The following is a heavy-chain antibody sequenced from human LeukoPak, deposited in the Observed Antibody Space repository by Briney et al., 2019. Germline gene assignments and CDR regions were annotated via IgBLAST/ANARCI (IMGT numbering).Heavy chain of an antibody. V-gene: IGHV3-23*01. J-gene: IGHJ4*02. CDR1: GFTFNTYG. Sequence: GGSLRLSCAASGFTFNTYGMSWVRHSPGKGLEWVSAISGSATGYMTNYADSVKGRFTISRDNDKNTLYLQMSSLRADDTAVYYCATTKQARRYFDYWGQGTLVTVSS. D-gene: IGHD1-1*01. CDR2: ISGSATGYMT. CDR3: ATTKQARRYFDY.